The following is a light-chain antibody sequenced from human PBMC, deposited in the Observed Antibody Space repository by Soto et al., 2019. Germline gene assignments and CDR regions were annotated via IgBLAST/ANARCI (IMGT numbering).Light chain of an antibody. CDR2: ATS. CDR3: QRPPYP. Sequence: DIQMTQSPSSLSASFGDRVTITCRASQTHRTVINSHQHKPGKAPSLLIYATSTLQSAVPYRFSGRDSGADFPLTINNPQPDDFAMYYCQRPPYPFGPGTKVDIK. V-gene: IGKV1-39*01. J-gene: IGKJ3*01. CDR1: QTHRTV.